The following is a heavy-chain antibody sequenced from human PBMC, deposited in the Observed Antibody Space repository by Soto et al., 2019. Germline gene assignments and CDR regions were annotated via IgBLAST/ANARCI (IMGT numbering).Heavy chain of an antibody. CDR1: GGTFSSYA. V-gene: IGHV1-69*12. CDR3: ARNQPPLLPSHLYYGMDV. D-gene: IGHD2-21*01. CDR2: IIPIFGTA. J-gene: IGHJ6*02. Sequence: QVQLVQSGAEVKKPGSSVKVSCKASGGTFSSYAISWVRQAPGQGLEWMGGIIPIFGTANYAQKFQGRVTITADESTSTAYMELSSLRSEDTAVYYCARNQPPLLPSHLYYGMDVWGQGTTVTVSS.